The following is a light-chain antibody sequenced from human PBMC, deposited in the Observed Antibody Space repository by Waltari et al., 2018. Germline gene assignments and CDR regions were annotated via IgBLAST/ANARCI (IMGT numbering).Light chain of an antibody. J-gene: IGKJ2*01. Sequence: EVLLTQSPATLSVSPGARATLSCRASQRITSNLAWYQQKPGQAPRLLIYGASNRATGIPARFSGSGSGTEFTLTIDSLQSEDFAVYYCQQYNNWPPYTFGQGTKLEIK. CDR3: QQYNNWPPYT. CDR2: GAS. V-gene: IGKV3-15*01. CDR1: QRITSN.